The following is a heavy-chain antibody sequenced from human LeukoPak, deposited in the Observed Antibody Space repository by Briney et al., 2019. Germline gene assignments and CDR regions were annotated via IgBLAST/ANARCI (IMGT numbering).Heavy chain of an antibody. CDR1: GGSISSSSYY. V-gene: IGHV4-61*01. J-gene: IGHJ4*02. CDR3: ARAGWLGAIFDY. Sequence: SGTLSLTCTVSGGSISSSSYYWSWIRQPPGKGLEWIGYIYYSGSTNYNPSLKSRVTISVDTSKNQFSLKLSSVTAADTAVYYCARAGWLGAIFDYWGQGTLVTVSS. D-gene: IGHD1-26*01. CDR2: IYYSGST.